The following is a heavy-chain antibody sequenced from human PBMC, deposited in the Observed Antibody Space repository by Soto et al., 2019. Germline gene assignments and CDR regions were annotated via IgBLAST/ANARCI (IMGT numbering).Heavy chain of an antibody. D-gene: IGHD1-26*01. CDR2: IYYSGST. CDR3: AALGGLRNRWEYYYYYGMDG. Sequence: SETLSLTCTVSGGSISSSSYYWGWIRQPPGKGLEWIGSIYYSGSTYYNPSLKSRVTISVDTSKNQFSLKLSSVTAADTAVYYCAALGGLRNRWEYYYYYGMDGWGQGTTVTVAS. V-gene: IGHV4-39*01. J-gene: IGHJ6*02. CDR1: GGSISSSSYY.